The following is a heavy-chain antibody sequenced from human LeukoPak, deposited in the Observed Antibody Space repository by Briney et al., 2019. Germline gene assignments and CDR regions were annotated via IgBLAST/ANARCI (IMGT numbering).Heavy chain of an antibody. CDR3: ARDLSSSSGRWFDP. Sequence: GGSLRLSCAASGFTFSSYAMSWVRQTPGKGLEWVSAISAGGDGTYYADSVKGRFAISRDTSKNTLNLQMSSLRAEDTAVYYCARDLSSSSGRWFDPWGQGTLVTVSS. D-gene: IGHD6-6*01. CDR1: GFTFSSYA. CDR2: ISAGGDGT. V-gene: IGHV3-23*01. J-gene: IGHJ5*02.